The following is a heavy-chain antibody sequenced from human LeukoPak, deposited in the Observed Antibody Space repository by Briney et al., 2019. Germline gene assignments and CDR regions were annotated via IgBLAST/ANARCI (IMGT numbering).Heavy chain of an antibody. CDR1: GFTFSRYA. Sequence: GGTLRLSCAASGFTFSRYARSWVRQTPGKGLEWVSAICGSEGGTYYPDSTRRGFTISRDTSKNTLYLQMNSTRAEDTAEYCRARGASGDCSGVRCYWFDYWGQGSMVTVSS. CDR3: ARGASGDCSGVRCYWFDY. J-gene: IGHJ4*02. V-gene: IGHV3-23*01. CDR2: ICGSEGGT. D-gene: IGHD2-15*01.